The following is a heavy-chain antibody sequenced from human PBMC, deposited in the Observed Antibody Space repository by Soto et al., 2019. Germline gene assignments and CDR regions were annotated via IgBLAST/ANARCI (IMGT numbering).Heavy chain of an antibody. J-gene: IGHJ4*02. Sequence: EVQLVESGGGLTQPGGSLRLSCVVSGFIVSGSHMIWVRQAPGKGLEGVSILYSHGKTNYVDSVKSRFTITRDNSKNTVYLQMNSLRVEDTAVYYCARLSEAERQWGQGALVTVSS. V-gene: IGHV3-53*01. CDR3: ARLSEAERQ. D-gene: IGHD1-1*01. CDR1: GFIVSGSH. CDR2: LYSHGKT.